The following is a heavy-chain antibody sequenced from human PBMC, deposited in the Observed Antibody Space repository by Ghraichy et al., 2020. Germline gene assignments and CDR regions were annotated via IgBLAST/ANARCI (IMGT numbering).Heavy chain of an antibody. V-gene: IGHV3-23*01. CDR3: AKSHRSWLGNWYFDL. Sequence: GGSLRLSCAASGFTFSSYAMSWVRQAPGKGLEWVSAISGSGGSTYYADSVKGRFTISRDNSKNTLYLQMNSLRAEDTAVYYCAKSHRSWLGNWYFDLWGRGTLVTVSS. D-gene: IGHD6-19*01. J-gene: IGHJ2*01. CDR2: ISGSGGST. CDR1: GFTFSSYA.